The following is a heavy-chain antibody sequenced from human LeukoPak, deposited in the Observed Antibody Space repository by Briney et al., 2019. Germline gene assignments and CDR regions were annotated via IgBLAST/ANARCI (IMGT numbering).Heavy chain of an antibody. V-gene: IGHV1-2*06. D-gene: IGHD6-13*01. CDR2: INPNSGGT. J-gene: IGHJ4*02. CDR3: ARDSKQQLVGGDY. CDR1: GYTFTGYY. Sequence: GASVKVSCKASGYTFTGYYMHWVRQAPGQGLEWMGRINPNSGGTNYAQKFQGRVTMTRDTSISTAYMELSRLRSDDTAVYYCARDSKQQLVGGDYWGQGTPVTVSS.